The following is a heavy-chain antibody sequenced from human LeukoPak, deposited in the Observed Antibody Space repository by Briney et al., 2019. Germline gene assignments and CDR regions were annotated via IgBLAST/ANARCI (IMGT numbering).Heavy chain of an antibody. Sequence: GASLRLSCAASGFTFSNYAMSWVRQAPGKGLEWVSAITGSGSCIYYADSMKSRFTISRDNSKNTLYLRINSLRAEDTAVYYWAKWGDYDVLTGYYVSDYWGQGTLVTVSS. J-gene: IGHJ4*02. V-gene: IGHV3-23*01. CDR1: GFTFSNYA. CDR3: AKWGDYDVLTGYYVSDY. D-gene: IGHD3-9*01. CDR2: ITGSGSCI.